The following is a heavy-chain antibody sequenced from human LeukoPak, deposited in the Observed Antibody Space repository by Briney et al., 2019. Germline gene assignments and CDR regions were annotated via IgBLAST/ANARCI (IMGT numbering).Heavy chain of an antibody. CDR1: GYTFTGYY. V-gene: IGHV1-2*02. Sequence: ASVKVSCKASGYTFTGYYMHWVRQAPGQGLEWMGWINPNSGGTNYAQKFQGRVTMTRDTSISTAYMELSRLRSDDTAVYYCARAGWYCSGGSCLVGWFDPWGQGTLVTVSS. J-gene: IGHJ5*02. CDR3: ARAGWYCSGGSCLVGWFDP. CDR2: INPNSGGT. D-gene: IGHD2-15*01.